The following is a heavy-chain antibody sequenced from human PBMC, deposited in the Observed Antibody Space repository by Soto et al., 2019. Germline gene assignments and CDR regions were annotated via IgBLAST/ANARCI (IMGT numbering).Heavy chain of an antibody. CDR2: ISGSGGST. Sequence: GGSLRLSCASSGFTFSSYAMSWVRQAPGKGLEWVSAISGSGGSTYYADSVKGRFTISRDNSKNTLYLQMNSLRAEDTAVYYCAKMASYLYYYYYYMDVWGKGTTVTVSS. CDR3: AKMASYLYYYYYYMDV. J-gene: IGHJ6*03. D-gene: IGHD5-12*01. V-gene: IGHV3-23*01. CDR1: GFTFSSYA.